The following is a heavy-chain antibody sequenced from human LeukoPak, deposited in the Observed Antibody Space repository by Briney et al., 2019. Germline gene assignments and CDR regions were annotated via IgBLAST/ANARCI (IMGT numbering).Heavy chain of an antibody. D-gene: IGHD3-3*01. CDR1: GGSFSGYY. Sequence: PSETLSLTCAVYGGSFSGYYWSWIRQPPGKGLEWVGEINHSGSTNYNPSLKSRDTISVDTSKNQFSLKLSSVTAADTAVYYCARLAYYDFWSGDTGWFDPWGQGTLVTVSS. CDR2: INHSGST. V-gene: IGHV4-34*01. J-gene: IGHJ5*02. CDR3: ARLAYYDFWSGDTGWFDP.